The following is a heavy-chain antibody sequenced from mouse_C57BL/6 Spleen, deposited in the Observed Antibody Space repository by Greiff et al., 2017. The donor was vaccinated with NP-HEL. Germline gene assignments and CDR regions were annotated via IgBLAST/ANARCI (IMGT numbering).Heavy chain of an antibody. CDR2: IDPSDSET. J-gene: IGHJ2*01. Sequence: QVQLQQSGAELVRPGSSVKLSCKASGYTFTRYWMHWVKQRPIQGLEWIGNIDPSDSETHYNQKFKDKATLTVDKSSSTAYMQLSSLTSEDSAVYYCASQASYGSSPDYWGQGTTLTVSS. D-gene: IGHD1-1*01. V-gene: IGHV1-52*01. CDR1: GYTFTRYW. CDR3: ASQASYGSSPDY.